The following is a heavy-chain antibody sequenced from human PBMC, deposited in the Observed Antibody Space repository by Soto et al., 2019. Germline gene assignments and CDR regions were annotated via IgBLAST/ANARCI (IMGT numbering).Heavy chain of an antibody. V-gene: IGHV1-18*01. D-gene: IGHD3-22*01. CDR2: ISAYNGNT. Sequence: GASVKVSCKASGYTFTSYGISWVRQAPGQGLEWMGWISAYNGNTNYAQKLQGRVTMTTDTSTSTAYMELRSLRSDDTAVYYCARSHYYDSSGYYVKMASSFDYRGQGTRVTVAS. CDR1: GYTFTSYG. J-gene: IGHJ4*02. CDR3: ARSHYYDSSGYYVKMASSFDY.